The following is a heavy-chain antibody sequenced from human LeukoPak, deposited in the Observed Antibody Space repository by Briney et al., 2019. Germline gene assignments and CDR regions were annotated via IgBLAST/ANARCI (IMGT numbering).Heavy chain of an antibody. CDR2: ISAYNGNT. V-gene: IGHV1-18*01. CDR3: ARGVRTIFGVVYYMDV. CDR1: GYTFTSYG. J-gene: IGHJ6*03. Sequence: GASVKVSCKASGYTFTSYGISWVRQAPGQGLEWMGWISAYNGNTNYAQKFQGRVTITRNTSISTAYMELSSLRSEDTAVYYCARGVRTIFGVVYYMDVWGKGTTVTVSS. D-gene: IGHD3-3*01.